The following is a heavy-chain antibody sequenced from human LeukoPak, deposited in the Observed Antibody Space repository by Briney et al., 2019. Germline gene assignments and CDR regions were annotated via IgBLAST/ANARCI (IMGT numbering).Heavy chain of an antibody. J-gene: IGHJ6*03. CDR1: GGSISNYY. Sequence: TSETLSLTCTVSGGSISNYYWSWIRQPAGKGLEWIGRIYTSGSTNYNPSLQSRVTMSVDTSKNQFSLKLNSVTAADTAVYYCARDWQQLKPPYYYYYMDVWGKGTTVTVSS. CDR3: ARDWQQLKPPYYYYYMDV. CDR2: IYTSGST. D-gene: IGHD6-13*01. V-gene: IGHV4-4*07.